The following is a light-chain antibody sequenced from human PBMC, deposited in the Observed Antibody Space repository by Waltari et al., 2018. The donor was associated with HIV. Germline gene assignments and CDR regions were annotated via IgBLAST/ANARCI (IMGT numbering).Light chain of an antibody. Sequence: DIQMTQSPSSLSVSLGDRVTITCRASQSIDTYLAWFQQKPGKAPESLIYGTSTLQSGVPSKFSGSGSGTDFTLTINSLQPEDFATYYCQQYDSYPLTFGGGTKVEIK. CDR1: QSIDTY. J-gene: IGKJ4*01. V-gene: IGKV1-16*02. CDR3: QQYDSYPLT. CDR2: GTS.